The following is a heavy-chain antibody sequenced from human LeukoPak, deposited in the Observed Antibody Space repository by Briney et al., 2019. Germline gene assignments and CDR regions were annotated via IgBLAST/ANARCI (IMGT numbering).Heavy chain of an antibody. CDR1: GGSFSGYY. CDR3: ARHTFLITMVRGVRDPRYYFDY. Sequence: PSETLSLTCAVYGGSFSGYYWSWIRQPPGKGLEWIGEINHSGSTNYNPSLKSRVTISVDTSKNQFSLKLSSVTAADTAVYYCARHTFLITMVRGVRDPRYYFDYWGQGTLVTVSS. D-gene: IGHD3-10*01. V-gene: IGHV4-34*01. CDR2: INHSGST. J-gene: IGHJ4*02.